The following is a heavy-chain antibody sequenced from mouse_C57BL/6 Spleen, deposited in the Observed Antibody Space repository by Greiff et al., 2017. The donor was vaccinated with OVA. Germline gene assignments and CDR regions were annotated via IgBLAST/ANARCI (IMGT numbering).Heavy chain of an antibody. CDR1: GFTFSSYG. CDR3: ARPYSNSLLEAMDY. V-gene: IGHV5-6*01. J-gene: IGHJ4*01. D-gene: IGHD2-5*01. CDR2: ISSGGSYT. Sequence: EVQLVESGGDLVKPGGSLKLSCAASGFTFSSYGMSWVRQTPDKRLEWVATISSGGSYTYYPDSVKGRFTISRDNAKNTLYLQMSSLKSEDTAMYYCARPYSNSLLEAMDYWGQGTSVTVAS.